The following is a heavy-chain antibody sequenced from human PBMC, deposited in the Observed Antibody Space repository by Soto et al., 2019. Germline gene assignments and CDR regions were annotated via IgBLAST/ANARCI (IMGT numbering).Heavy chain of an antibody. D-gene: IGHD3-22*01. CDR1: GGSISRYY. V-gene: IGHV4-4*07. CDR2: IYTSGST. J-gene: IGHJ4*02. CDR3: ARARPHYYDSSGYFDY. Sequence: SETLSLTCTVSGGSISRYYWSWILQPAWKGLEWIGRIYTSGSTNYNPSLKSRVTMSVDTSKNQFSLKLSSVTAADTAVYYCARARPHYYDSSGYFDYWGQGTLVTVSS.